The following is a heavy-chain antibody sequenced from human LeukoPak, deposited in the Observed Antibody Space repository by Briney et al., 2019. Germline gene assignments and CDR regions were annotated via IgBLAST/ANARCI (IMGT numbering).Heavy chain of an antibody. CDR2: IWYDGSNK. J-gene: IGHJ6*02. V-gene: IGHV3-33*08. CDR1: GFAISFYN. D-gene: IGHD3-3*01. Sequence: GGSLRLSCVASGFAISFYNMNWVRQAPGKGLEWVAVIWYDGSNKYYADSVKGRFTISRDNSKNTLYLQMNSLRAEDTAVYYCARVLRFLEWLLPSRVPNYGMDVWGQGTTVTVSS. CDR3: ARVLRFLEWLLPSRVPNYGMDV.